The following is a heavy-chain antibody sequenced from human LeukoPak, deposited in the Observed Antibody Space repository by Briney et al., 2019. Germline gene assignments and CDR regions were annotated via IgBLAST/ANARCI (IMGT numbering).Heavy chain of an antibody. J-gene: IGHJ5*02. CDR2: IKHDGSEK. CDR3: AREVNYYDSSGDNWFDP. Sequence: GGSLRLSCAASGFTFSSYWMSWVRQAPGKGLEWVANIKHDGSEKYYVDSVKGRFTISRDNAKNSLYLQMNSLRAEDTAVYYCAREVNYYDSSGDNWFDPWGQGTLVTVSS. V-gene: IGHV3-7*01. CDR1: GFTFSSYW. D-gene: IGHD3-22*01.